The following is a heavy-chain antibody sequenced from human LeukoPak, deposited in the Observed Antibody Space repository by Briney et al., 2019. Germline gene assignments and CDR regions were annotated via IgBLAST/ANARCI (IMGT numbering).Heavy chain of an antibody. D-gene: IGHD6-19*01. CDR2: IYYSGST. CDR3: ARAIAVVSNFDY. CDR1: GGSISSYY. V-gene: IGHV4-59*01. Sequence: SETLSLTCTVSGGSISSYYWSWIRQPPGKGLEWIGYIYYSGSTNYNPSLKSRVTISVDTPKNQFSLKLSSVTAADTAVYYCARAIAVVSNFDYWGQGTLVTASS. J-gene: IGHJ4*02.